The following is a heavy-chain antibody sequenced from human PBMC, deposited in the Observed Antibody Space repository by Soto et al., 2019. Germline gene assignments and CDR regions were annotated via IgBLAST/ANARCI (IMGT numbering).Heavy chain of an antibody. V-gene: IGHV3-7*01. CDR1: GFTFTRNW. Sequence: EVQLVESGGGLVQPGGSLRLSCAASGFTFTRNWMSWVRQAPGMGLEWVANINQDGSGQYYVDSVKGRFTISRDNAKNSLYLQMNSLRAEDTAVYYCARGVSAFDIWGQGTMVTVSS. CDR3: ARGVSAFDI. J-gene: IGHJ3*02. CDR2: INQDGSGQ.